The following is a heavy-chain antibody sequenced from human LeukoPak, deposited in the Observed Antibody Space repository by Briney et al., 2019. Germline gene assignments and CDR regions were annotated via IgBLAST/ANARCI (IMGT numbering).Heavy chain of an antibody. J-gene: IGHJ4*02. CDR3: ARDGPLAYDSSGLDY. V-gene: IGHV1-18*01. CDR2: ISAFNGKT. D-gene: IGHD3-22*01. CDR1: GYTFTSFG. Sequence: ASVKVSCKSSGYTFTSFGVSWVRQAPGQGLEWMGWISAFNGKTNYAQKFQGRVTMTTDTSTGTAYMDLRSLRSDDTAVYYCARDGPLAYDSSGLDYWAREPWTPSPQ.